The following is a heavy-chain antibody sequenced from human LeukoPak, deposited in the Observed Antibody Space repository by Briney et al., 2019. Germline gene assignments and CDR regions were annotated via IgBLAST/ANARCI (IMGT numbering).Heavy chain of an antibody. CDR3: ARDCSSTSCQVPPPSAFDI. CDR2: INHSGST. CDR1: GGSFSGYY. J-gene: IGHJ3*02. D-gene: IGHD2-2*01. V-gene: IGHV4-34*01. Sequence: SETLSLTCAVYGGSFSGYYWSWIRQPPGKGLEWIGEINHSGSTNYNPSLKSRVTISVDTSKNQFSLKLSSVTAADTAVYYCARDCSSTSCQVPPPSAFDIWGQGTMVTVSS.